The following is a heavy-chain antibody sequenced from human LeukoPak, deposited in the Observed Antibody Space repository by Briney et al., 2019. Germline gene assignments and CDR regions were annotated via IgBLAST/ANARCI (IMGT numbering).Heavy chain of an antibody. Sequence: GGSLRLSCAASGFTFSTSPMTWSGKPPGKGWEGVSTISGFGGSTFYADSVKGRFTISRDNARNTLYLQMNSLRAEDTAVYFCAKGGHYSHFDYWGQGTLVTVSS. CDR2: ISGFGGST. V-gene: IGHV3-23*01. CDR1: GFTFSTSP. D-gene: IGHD3-22*01. J-gene: IGHJ4*02. CDR3: AKGGHYSHFDY.